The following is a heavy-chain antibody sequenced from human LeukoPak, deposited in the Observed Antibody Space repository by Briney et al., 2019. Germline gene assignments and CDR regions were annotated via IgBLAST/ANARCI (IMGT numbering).Heavy chain of an antibody. Sequence: PGGSLRLSCAASGFTFSDYYMSWIRQAPGKGLEWVSVIYSGGSTYYADSVKGRFTISRDNSKNTLYLQMNSLRAEDTAVYYCARGGSGSSFDYWGQGTLVTVSS. CDR1: GFTFSDYY. CDR3: ARGGSGSSFDY. D-gene: IGHD1-26*01. J-gene: IGHJ4*02. V-gene: IGHV3-66*01. CDR2: IYSGGST.